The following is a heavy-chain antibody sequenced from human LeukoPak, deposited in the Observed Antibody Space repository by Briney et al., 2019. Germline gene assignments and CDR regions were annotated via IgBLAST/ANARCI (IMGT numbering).Heavy chain of an antibody. CDR3: ATLGTNFDY. V-gene: IGHV3-30*02. D-gene: IGHD3-16*01. J-gene: IGHJ4*02. CDR1: GFAFSRHG. CDR2: IRYDGSNK. Sequence: GGSLRLSCAASGFAFSRHGIHWVRQAPGKGLEWVAFIRYDGSNKYYADSVKGRFTISRDNSKNTLYLQMNSLRAEDTAVYYCATLGTNFDYWGQGTLVTVSS.